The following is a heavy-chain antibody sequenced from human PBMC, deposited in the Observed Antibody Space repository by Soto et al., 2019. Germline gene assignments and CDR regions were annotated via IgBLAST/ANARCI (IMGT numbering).Heavy chain of an antibody. Sequence: QVQLQQWGAGLLKPSETLSLTCAVYGGSFSGYYWSWIRQPPGKGLEWIGEINHSGSTNYNPSLKSRVTISVDTSKNQFSLKLSSVTAADTAVYYCARGLALRYFDWVYYYYYGMDVWGQGTTVTVSS. CDR2: INHSGST. V-gene: IGHV4-34*01. CDR1: GGSFSGYY. CDR3: ARGLALRYFDWVYYYYYGMDV. J-gene: IGHJ6*02. D-gene: IGHD3-9*01.